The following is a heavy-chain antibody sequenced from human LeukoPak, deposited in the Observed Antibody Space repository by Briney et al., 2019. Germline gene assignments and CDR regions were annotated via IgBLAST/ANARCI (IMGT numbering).Heavy chain of an antibody. CDR1: GFTFSSYS. CDR3: AKDLPDYYGSGSPPDY. Sequence: SGGSLRLSCAASGFTFSSYSMNWVRQAPGKGLEWVSSISSSSSYIYYADSVKGRFTISRDNAKNSLYLQMNSLRAEDTAVYYCAKDLPDYYGSGSPPDYWGQGTLVTVSS. D-gene: IGHD3-10*01. J-gene: IGHJ4*02. V-gene: IGHV3-21*01. CDR2: ISSSSSYI.